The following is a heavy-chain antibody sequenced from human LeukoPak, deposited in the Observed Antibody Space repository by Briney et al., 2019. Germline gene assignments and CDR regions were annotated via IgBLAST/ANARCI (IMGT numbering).Heavy chain of an antibody. Sequence: ASVKVSCKTSGYKFNDYYIHWVRQAPGQGLEWMGWINPNSGGTNYAQKFQSRVTMTRDTSISTAYMELSKLRSDDTAVYYCARDLGHSSSWYVNWFDPWGQGTLVTVSS. CDR1: GYKFNDYY. CDR3: ARDLGHSSSWYVNWFDP. D-gene: IGHD6-13*01. CDR2: INPNSGGT. V-gene: IGHV1-2*02. J-gene: IGHJ5*02.